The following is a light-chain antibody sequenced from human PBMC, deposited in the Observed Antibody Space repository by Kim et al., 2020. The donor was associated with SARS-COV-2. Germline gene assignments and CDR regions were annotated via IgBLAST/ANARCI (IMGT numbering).Light chain of an antibody. CDR1: QAISYA. V-gene: IGKV1-NL1*01. CDR3: QQYYNAPYS. Sequence: ASWGDRVTITCRASQAISYALAWYQQKPGTAPKVLVYAASKLQTGVPSRFSGSGSGTDYTLTISSLQPEDFATYYCQQYYNAPYSFGQGTKLEI. CDR2: AAS. J-gene: IGKJ2*01.